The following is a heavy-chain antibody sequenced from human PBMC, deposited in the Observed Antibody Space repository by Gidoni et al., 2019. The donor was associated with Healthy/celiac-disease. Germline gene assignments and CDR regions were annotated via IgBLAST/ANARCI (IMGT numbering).Heavy chain of an antibody. CDR3: ARQKLGWRLGAFDI. V-gene: IGHV4-39*01. CDR2: IYYSGST. J-gene: IGHJ3*02. D-gene: IGHD3-3*01. CDR1: GGSISSSSYY. Sequence: QLQLQESGPGLVKPSETLSLTCTVSGGSISSSSYYWGWIRQPPGKGLEWIGSIYYSGSTYYNPSLKSRVTISVDTSKNQFSLKLSSVTAADTAVYYCARQKLGWRLGAFDIWGQGTMVTVSS.